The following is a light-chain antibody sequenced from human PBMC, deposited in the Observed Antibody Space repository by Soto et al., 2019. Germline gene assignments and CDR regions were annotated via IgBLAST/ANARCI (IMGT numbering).Light chain of an antibody. J-gene: IGKJ3*01. CDR3: QQLNSYSFT. CDR2: SAF. V-gene: IGKV1-9*01. CDR1: QVINNY. Sequence: DIQLTQSPSFLSASVGDRVTITCRASQVINNYLAWYQQKPGKAPKLLIYSAFGLQSGVPSRFSGSGSGTEFTLTISSLQPEDFATYYCQQLNSYSFTFGPGTKVDIK.